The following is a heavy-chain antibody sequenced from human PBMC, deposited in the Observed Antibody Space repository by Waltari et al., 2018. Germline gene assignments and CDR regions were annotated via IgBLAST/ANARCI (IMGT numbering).Heavy chain of an antibody. J-gene: IGHJ3*02. Sequence: EVQLVESGGGLVQPGGSLRLSCAASGFTFSSYWMSWVRQAPGKGLELVANIKQEGSEKSYVDSVKGRFTISRDNAKNSLYLQMNSLRAEDTAVYYCARSAAGGVFDIWGQGTMVTVSS. D-gene: IGHD6-13*01. V-gene: IGHV3-7*03. CDR1: GFTFSSYW. CDR3: ARSAAGGVFDI. CDR2: IKQEGSEK.